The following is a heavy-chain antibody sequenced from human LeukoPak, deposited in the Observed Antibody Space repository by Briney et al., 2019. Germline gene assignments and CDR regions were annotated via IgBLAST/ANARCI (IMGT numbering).Heavy chain of an antibody. Sequence: ASVKVSCKASGGTFSSYALTWVRQAPGQGLEWMGRIIPILDIANYAQTFQGRVTITADKSTSTAYIELSSLSPEDTAVYYCARDQGVIAPPPYGLDVWGQGTTVSVSS. V-gene: IGHV1-69*04. J-gene: IGHJ6*02. CDR1: GGTFSSYA. D-gene: IGHD3-10*01. CDR2: IIPILDIA. CDR3: ARDQGVIAPPPYGLDV.